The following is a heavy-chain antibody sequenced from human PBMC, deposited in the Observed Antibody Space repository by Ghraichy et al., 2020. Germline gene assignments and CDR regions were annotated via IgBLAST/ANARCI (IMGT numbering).Heavy chain of an antibody. J-gene: IGHJ4*02. D-gene: IGHD2-15*01. CDR1: GGSFSGYY. V-gene: IGHV4-34*01. Sequence: SQTLSLTCAVYGGSFSGYYWSWIRQPPGKGLEWIGEINHSGSTNYNPSLKSRVTISVDTSKNQFSLKLSSVTAADTAVYYCARGSRGYCSGGSWYRLDYWGQGTLVTVSS. CDR3: ARGSRGYCSGGSWYRLDY. CDR2: INHSGST.